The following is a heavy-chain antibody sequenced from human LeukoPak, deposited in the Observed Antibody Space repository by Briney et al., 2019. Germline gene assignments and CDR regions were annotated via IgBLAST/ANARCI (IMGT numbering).Heavy chain of an antibody. D-gene: IGHD2-15*01. CDR3: ARSLVAAATNYYFDL. J-gene: IGHJ2*01. Sequence: PGRSLRLSCAASGFTFNSHAMHWVRQAPGKGLEWVALISHDGSNKKYADSVMGRFTISRDNSQNTLYLQMNSLRAEDAAVYFCARSLVAAATNYYFDLWGRGTLVTVSS. V-gene: IGHV3-30-3*01. CDR2: ISHDGSNK. CDR1: GFTFNSHA.